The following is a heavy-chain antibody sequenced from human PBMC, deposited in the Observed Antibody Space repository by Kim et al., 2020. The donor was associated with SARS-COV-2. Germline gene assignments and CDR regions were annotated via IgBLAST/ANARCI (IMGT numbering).Heavy chain of an antibody. J-gene: IGHJ4*02. V-gene: IGHV4-34*01. D-gene: IGHD3-10*01. Sequence: NSNPSLTNRVTISVDTSKNQFSLKRSSVTAADTAVYYCASAVSMVRGVGYWGQGTLVTVSS. CDR3: ASAVSMVRGVGY.